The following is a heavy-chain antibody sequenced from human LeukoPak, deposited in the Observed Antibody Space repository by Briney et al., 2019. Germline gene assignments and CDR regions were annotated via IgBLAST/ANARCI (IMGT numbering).Heavy chain of an antibody. J-gene: IGHJ4*02. V-gene: IGHV3-23*01. CDR2: ISGSGGST. CDR1: GFTFSSYA. CDR3: AKDLREKGPWLGPNYFDY. Sequence: GGSLRLSCAASGFTFSSYAMSWVRQAPGKGLEWVSAISGSGGSTYYADSVKGRFTISRDNSKNTLYLQMNSLRAEDTAVYYCAKDLREKGPWLGPNYFDYWGQGTLVTVSS. D-gene: IGHD5-12*01.